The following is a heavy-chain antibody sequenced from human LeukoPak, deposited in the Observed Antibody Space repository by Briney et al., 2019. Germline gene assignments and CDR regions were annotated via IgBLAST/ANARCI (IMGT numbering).Heavy chain of an antibody. D-gene: IGHD1-26*01. Sequence: GGSLRLSCAASGFTVSSNYMSWVRQAPGKGLEWVAVISYDGSNKYYADSVKGRFTISRDNSKNTLYLQMNSLRAEDTAVYYCARDSGELPFDYWGQGTLVTVYS. CDR1: GFTVSSNY. CDR3: ARDSGELPFDY. CDR2: ISYDGSNK. J-gene: IGHJ4*02. V-gene: IGHV3-30-3*01.